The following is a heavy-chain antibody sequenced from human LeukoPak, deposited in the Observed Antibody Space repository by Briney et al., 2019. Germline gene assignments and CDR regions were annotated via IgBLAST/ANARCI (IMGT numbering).Heavy chain of an antibody. CDR3: AREYDFWSGYSH. V-gene: IGHV1-69*04. J-gene: IGHJ4*02. CDR1: GGTFSSYA. D-gene: IGHD3-3*01. CDR2: IIPIFGIA. Sequence: SVKVSCKASGGTFSSYAISWVRQTPGQRLQCMRRIIPIFGIANYAQKFQGRVTITADKSTSTAYMELSSLRSEDTAVYYCAREYDFWSGYSHWGQGTLVTVSS.